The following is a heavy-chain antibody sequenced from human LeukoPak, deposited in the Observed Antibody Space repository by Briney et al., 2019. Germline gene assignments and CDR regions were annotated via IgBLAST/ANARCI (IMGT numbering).Heavy chain of an antibody. CDR2: INPNSGGT. CDR3: ARHPGKVTNDWYFDL. V-gene: IGHV1-2*02. J-gene: IGHJ2*01. Sequence: ASVKVSCKASGYTFTGYYMHWLRQATGQAIELIGWINPNSGGTNYAQKFQGRVTMTRDTSITTAYMELSRLSSDDTAVYYCARHPGKVTNDWYFDLWGRGTLVTVSS. CDR1: GYTFTGYY. D-gene: IGHD4-23*01.